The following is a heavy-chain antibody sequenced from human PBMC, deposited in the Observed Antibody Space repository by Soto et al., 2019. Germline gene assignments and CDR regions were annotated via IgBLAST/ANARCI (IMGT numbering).Heavy chain of an antibody. CDR2: IYYSGST. CDR1: GGSISSGDYY. CDR3: ARVFGFGGMDV. J-gene: IGHJ6*02. V-gene: IGHV4-30-4*01. D-gene: IGHD3-10*01. Sequence: SETLSLTCAVSGGSISSGDYYWSWIRQPPGKGLEWIGYIYYSGSTYYNPSLKSRVTISVDTSKNQLSLKLSSVTAADTAVYYCARVFGFGGMDVWGQGTTVTVSS.